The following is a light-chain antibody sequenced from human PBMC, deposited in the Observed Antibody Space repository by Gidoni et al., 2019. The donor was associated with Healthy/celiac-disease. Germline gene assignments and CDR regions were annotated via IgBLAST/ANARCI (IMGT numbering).Light chain of an antibody. J-gene: IGKJ2*01. V-gene: IGKV3-15*01. CDR1: QSVSSN. Sequence: EIVMTQSPATLSVSPGERATLSCRASQSVSSNLAWYQRKPGQAPRLLIFGASSGSGTEFTLTVSSLQSEDFAVYYCQHYNNWPPLYTFGQXTRLEIK. CDR3: QHYNNWPPLYT. CDR2: GAS.